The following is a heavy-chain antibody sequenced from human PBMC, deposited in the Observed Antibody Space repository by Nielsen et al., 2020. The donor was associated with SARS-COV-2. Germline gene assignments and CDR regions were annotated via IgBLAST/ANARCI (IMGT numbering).Heavy chain of an antibody. J-gene: IGHJ4*01. V-gene: IGHV5-51*01. Sequence: GESLKIYCQGSGCSFTSYWIGWVRQMPGKGLEWMGIIYPGDSDTSYSPSFQGQVTISADKSISTAYLQWSSLTASYTAIYYCAIGPPAISLFDYWFHGTLVTVSS. CDR3: AIGPPAISLFDY. D-gene: IGHD2-2*01. CDR2: IYPGDSDT. CDR1: GCSFTSYW.